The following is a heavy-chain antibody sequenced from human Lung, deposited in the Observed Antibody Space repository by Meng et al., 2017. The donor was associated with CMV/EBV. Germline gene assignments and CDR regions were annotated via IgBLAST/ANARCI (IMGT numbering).Heavy chain of an antibody. CDR2: IYSGGQT. V-gene: IGHV4-39*01. CDR3: AKFPDRRDTGF. D-gene: IGHD1-14*01. Sequence: SETLSLTCSVSGASISSGTRYWGWIRQPPGKGLEWIGSIYSGGQTFYSPSLRSRVTFAVDRTKNQFSLKMTSVTAADTAVYFCAKFPDRRDTGFWGRGALVTVSS. CDR1: GASISSGTRY. J-gene: IGHJ4*02.